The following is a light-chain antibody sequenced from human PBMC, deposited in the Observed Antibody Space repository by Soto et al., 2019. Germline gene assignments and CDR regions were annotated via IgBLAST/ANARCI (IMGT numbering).Light chain of an antibody. CDR1: QDISNY. V-gene: IGKV1-33*01. CDR2: DAS. Sequence: DIQMTQSPSSLSASVGDRVTITCQARQDISNYLNWYQQKPGKAPKLLIYDASNLETGVPSRFSGSGSGTDFTFTISSLQPEDIATYYCQQYDNLPPFGPGTKVHIK. J-gene: IGKJ3*01. CDR3: QQYDNLPP.